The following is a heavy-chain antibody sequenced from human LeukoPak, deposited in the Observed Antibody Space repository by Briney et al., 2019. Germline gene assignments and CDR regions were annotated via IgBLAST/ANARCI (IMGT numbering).Heavy chain of an antibody. CDR3: ARDSYGDYEFDY. Sequence: ASVKVSCKASGGTFSSYAISWVRQAPGQGLEWMGGIIPIFGTANYAQKFQGRVTITADKSTSTAYMELSSLRSEDTAVYYCARDSYGDYEFDYWGQGTLVTVSS. J-gene: IGHJ4*02. D-gene: IGHD4-17*01. V-gene: IGHV1-69*06. CDR2: IIPIFGTA. CDR1: GGTFSSYA.